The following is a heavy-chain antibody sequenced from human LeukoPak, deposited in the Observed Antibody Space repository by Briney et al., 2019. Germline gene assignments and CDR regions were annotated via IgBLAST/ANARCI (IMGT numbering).Heavy chain of an antibody. D-gene: IGHD6-6*01. V-gene: IGHV3-48*01. CDR2: ISSSSTSI. CDR3: ARGGAARPDY. J-gene: IGHJ4*02. CDR1: GFTFSDYT. Sequence: AGGSLRLSCAASGFTFSDYTMNWVRQAPGKGLEWVSYISSSSTSIYYADSVKGRFTISRDNAKNSLFLQMNSLRAEDTAVYYCARGGAARPDYWGQGTLVTVSS.